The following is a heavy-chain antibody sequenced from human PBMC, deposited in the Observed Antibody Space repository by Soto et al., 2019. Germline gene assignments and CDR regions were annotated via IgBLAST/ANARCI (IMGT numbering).Heavy chain of an antibody. D-gene: IGHD6-19*01. J-gene: IGHJ5*02. Sequence: QVQLVESGGGVVQPGRSLRLSCAASGFTFSSYGMHWVRQAPGKGLVWVAVIWYDGSNKYYADSVKGRFTISRDNSKNTLYLQMNSLRAEDTAVYYCARAPGAVAGIVTFWFDPWGQGTLVTVSS. CDR2: IWYDGSNK. CDR3: ARAPGAVAGIVTFWFDP. V-gene: IGHV3-33*01. CDR1: GFTFSSYG.